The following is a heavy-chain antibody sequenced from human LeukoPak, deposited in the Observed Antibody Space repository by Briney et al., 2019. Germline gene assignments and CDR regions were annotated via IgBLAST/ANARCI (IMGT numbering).Heavy chain of an antibody. CDR3: ARNPPGIVGAPTHYCYYMDV. V-gene: IGHV3-7*01. CDR1: GFTFSTYW. D-gene: IGHD1-26*01. Sequence: GGSLRLSCAASGFTFSTYWMSWVRQAPGKGLEWVANIKQDGSEKNYVDSVKGRFTISRDNAKNSLYLQMNSLTAEDTAVYYCARNPPGIVGAPTHYCYYMDVWGRGTTVTISS. J-gene: IGHJ6*03. CDR2: IKQDGSEK.